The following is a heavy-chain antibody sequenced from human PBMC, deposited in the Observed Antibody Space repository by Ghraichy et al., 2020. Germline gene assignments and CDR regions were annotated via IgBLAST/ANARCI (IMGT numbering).Heavy chain of an antibody. J-gene: IGHJ6*03. CDR1: GYSISSGYY. Sequence: ATLSLTCAVSGYSISSGYYWGWIRQPPGKGLEWIGSIYHSGSTYYNPSLKSRVTISVDTSKNQFSLKLSSVTAADTAVYYCARIPYYYYYYMDVWGKGTTVTVSS. V-gene: IGHV4-38-2*01. CDR3: ARIPYYYYYYMDV. CDR2: IYHSGST. D-gene: IGHD2-21*01.